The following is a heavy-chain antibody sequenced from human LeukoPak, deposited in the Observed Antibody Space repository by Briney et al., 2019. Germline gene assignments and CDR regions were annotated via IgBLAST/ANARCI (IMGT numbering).Heavy chain of an antibody. CDR1: GGSFSGYY. D-gene: IGHD2-2*01. V-gene: IGHV4-34*01. Sequence: SETLSLTCAVYGGSFSGYYWSWIRQPPGKGLEWIGEINHSGSTNYNPSLKSRVTISVDTSKNQFSLKLSSVTAAGTAVYYCARGRAGYCSSTSCSKYYYYYYMDVWGKGTTVTVSS. CDR3: ARGRAGYCSSTSCSKYYYYYYMDV. CDR2: INHSGST. J-gene: IGHJ6*03.